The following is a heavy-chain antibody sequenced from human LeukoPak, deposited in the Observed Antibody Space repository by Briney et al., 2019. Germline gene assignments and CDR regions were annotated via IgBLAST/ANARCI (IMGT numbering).Heavy chain of an antibody. Sequence: KPSETLSLTCTVSGGSISSSSYYWGWIRQPPGKGLEWIGSIYYTGRTYYNPSLKSRVTISVDTSKNQFSLKLSSVTAADTAVYYCAQSLGSSNWIGNWFDPWGQGTLVTVSS. CDR2: IYYTGRT. J-gene: IGHJ5*02. CDR1: GGSISSSSYY. CDR3: AQSLGSSNWIGNWFDP. V-gene: IGHV4-39*01. D-gene: IGHD6-13*01.